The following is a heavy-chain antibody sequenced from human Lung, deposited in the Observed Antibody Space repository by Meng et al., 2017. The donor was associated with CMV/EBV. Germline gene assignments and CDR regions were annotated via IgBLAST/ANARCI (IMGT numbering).Heavy chain of an antibody. CDR3: EEDEVLIYRLLGWLIGYCFDD. CDR1: GFTFSSYA. V-gene: IGHV3-30-3*01. Sequence: GGSLRLXCAASGFTFSSYAMHWVRQAPGKGLEWVAVISYDGSNKYYADSVKGRFTISRDNSKNTLYLQMNSLRAEDTAVYYCEEDEVLIYRLLGWLIGYCFDDXGQGXLVTVSS. J-gene: IGHJ4*02. CDR2: ISYDGSNK. D-gene: IGHD3-3*01.